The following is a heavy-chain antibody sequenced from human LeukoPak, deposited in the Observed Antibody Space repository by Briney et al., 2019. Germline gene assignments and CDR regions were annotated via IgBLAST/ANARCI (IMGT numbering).Heavy chain of an antibody. Sequence: ASVKVSCKASGYTFTGYYLHWVRQAPGQGFEWMGWIHPNSGATGYAQNFQGRVTMTRDTSISTAYMDLSRLRSDDTAVYYCARNTAPGYGLDVWGQGTPVTVSS. CDR2: IHPNSGAT. V-gene: IGHV1-2*02. D-gene: IGHD5-18*01. CDR1: GYTFTGYY. CDR3: ARNTAPGYGLDV. J-gene: IGHJ6*02.